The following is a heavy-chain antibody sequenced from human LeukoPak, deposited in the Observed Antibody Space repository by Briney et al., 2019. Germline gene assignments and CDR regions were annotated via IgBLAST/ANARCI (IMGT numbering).Heavy chain of an antibody. CDR3: AKDFRWFGELLPQALHY. D-gene: IGHD3-10*01. V-gene: IGHV3-23*01. Sequence: GGSLRLSCAASGFTFSSYGMSWVRQAPGQGLEWVSVISGSGVSTYYADSVKGRFTISRDNSKNTLYLQMNSLRAEDTAVYYCAKDFRWFGELLPQALHYWGQGTLVTVSS. J-gene: IGHJ4*02. CDR1: GFTFSSYG. CDR2: ISGSGVST.